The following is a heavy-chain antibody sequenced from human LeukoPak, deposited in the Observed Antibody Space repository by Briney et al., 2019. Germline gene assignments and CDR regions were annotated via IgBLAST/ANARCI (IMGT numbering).Heavy chain of an antibody. CDR3: ARLKIGDTGDY. Sequence: PSETLSLTCAVYGGSFSGYYWGWIRQPPGKGLEWIGSICHSGRTYYNPSLESRVTIPVDTSKNQYSLKLSSVTAADTAVYYCARLKIGDTGDYWGQGTLVTVSS. J-gene: IGHJ4*02. CDR2: ICHSGRT. V-gene: IGHV4-38-2*01. D-gene: IGHD5-18*01. CDR1: GGSFSGYY.